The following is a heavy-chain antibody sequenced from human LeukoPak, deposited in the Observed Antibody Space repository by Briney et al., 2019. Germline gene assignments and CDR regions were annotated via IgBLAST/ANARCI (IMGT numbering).Heavy chain of an antibody. Sequence: KASETLSLTCTVSGGSISSSSYYWGWIRQPPGKGLEWIGSIYYSGSTNYNPSLKSRVTISVDTSKNQFSLKLSSVTAADTAVYYCARDTVATNFWGQGTLVTVSS. CDR3: ARDTVATNF. CDR1: GGSISSSSYY. J-gene: IGHJ4*02. V-gene: IGHV4-39*07. CDR2: IYYSGST. D-gene: IGHD5-12*01.